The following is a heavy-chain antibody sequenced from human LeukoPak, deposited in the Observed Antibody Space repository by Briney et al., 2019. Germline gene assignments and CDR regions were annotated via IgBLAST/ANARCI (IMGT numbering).Heavy chain of an antibody. V-gene: IGHV3-74*01. Sequence: GGSLRLSCAASGFTFSSYAMSWVRQAPGKGLVWVGRIDNDGSDTIYADSVRGRFTVFRDNAKNTLYLQMNSLRAEDTAVYFCARGGFSHGFDVWGQGTVVTVSS. CDR1: GFTFSSYA. J-gene: IGHJ3*01. CDR2: IDNDGSDT. CDR3: ARGGFSHGFDV. D-gene: IGHD5-12*01.